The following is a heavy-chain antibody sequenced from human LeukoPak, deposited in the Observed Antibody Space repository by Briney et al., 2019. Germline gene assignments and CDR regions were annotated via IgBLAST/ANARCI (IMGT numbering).Heavy chain of an antibody. CDR3: AKKGATTGDFDY. Sequence: GSLRLSCAASGFTFSNFLMTWVRQAPGKGPEWVSAISGSGGDTYYADSVKGRFTISRDNSKNTLYLQMNSLRAEDTAVYYCAKKGATTGDFDYWGQGTLVTVSS. CDR2: ISGSGGDT. D-gene: IGHD1-26*01. V-gene: IGHV3-23*01. J-gene: IGHJ4*02. CDR1: GFTFSNFL.